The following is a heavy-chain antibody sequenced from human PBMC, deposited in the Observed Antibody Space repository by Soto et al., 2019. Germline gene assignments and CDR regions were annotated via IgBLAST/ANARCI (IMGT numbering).Heavy chain of an antibody. Sequence: GGSLRLSCAASGFTFDDYAMHWVRQAPGKGLEWVSGISWNSGSIGYADSVKGRFTISRDNAKNSLYLQMNSLRAEDTAVYYCARARGGDWQAYYYYYGMDVWGQGTTVTVSS. CDR2: ISWNSGSI. V-gene: IGHV3-9*01. D-gene: IGHD2-21*01. J-gene: IGHJ6*02. CDR3: ARARGGDWQAYYYYYGMDV. CDR1: GFTFDDYA.